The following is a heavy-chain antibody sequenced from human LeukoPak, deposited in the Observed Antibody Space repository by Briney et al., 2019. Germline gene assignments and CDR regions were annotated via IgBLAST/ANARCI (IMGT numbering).Heavy chain of an antibody. J-gene: IGHJ4*02. CDR3: ARVQRSDVGGSYRYNRGGEIDY. CDR1: GYTFTSYD. D-gene: IGHD3-16*02. V-gene: IGHV1-8*01. CDR2: INPNSGNT. Sequence: GASVKVSCKASGYTFTSYDINWVRQATGQGLEWMGWINPNSGNTGYAQKFQGRVTMTRNTSISTAYMELSSLRSEDTAVYYCARVQRSDVGGSYRYNRGGEIDYWGQGTLVTVSS.